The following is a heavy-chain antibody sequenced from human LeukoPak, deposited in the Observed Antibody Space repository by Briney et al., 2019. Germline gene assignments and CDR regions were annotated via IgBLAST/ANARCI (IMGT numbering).Heavy chain of an antibody. V-gene: IGHV4-59*01. Sequence: SETLSLTCTVSGGSISSYYWSWIRQPPGKGLEWIGYIYCSGSTNYNPSLKSRVTISVDTSKNQFSLKLSSVTAADTAVYYCARAANWGFVTYFDYWGQGTLVTVSS. J-gene: IGHJ4*02. CDR2: IYCSGST. CDR1: GGSISSYY. CDR3: ARAANWGFVTYFDY. D-gene: IGHD7-27*01.